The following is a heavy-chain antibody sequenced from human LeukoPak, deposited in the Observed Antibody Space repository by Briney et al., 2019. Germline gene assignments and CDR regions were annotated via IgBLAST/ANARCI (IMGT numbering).Heavy chain of an antibody. Sequence: PSETLSLTCTVSGGSISSYYWSWIRQPPGKGLEWIGYIYYSGSTNYNPSLKSRVTISVDKSKNQFSLKLSSVTAADTAVYYCARGYSSDWYFYFDYWGQGTLVTVSS. V-gene: IGHV4-59*12. D-gene: IGHD6-19*01. CDR2: IYYSGST. CDR1: GGSISSYY. J-gene: IGHJ4*02. CDR3: ARGYSSDWYFYFDY.